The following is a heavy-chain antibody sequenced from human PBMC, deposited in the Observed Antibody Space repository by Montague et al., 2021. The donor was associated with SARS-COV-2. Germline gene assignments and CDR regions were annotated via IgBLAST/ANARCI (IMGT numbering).Heavy chain of an antibody. D-gene: IGHD3-10*01. V-gene: IGHV3-20*01. Sequence: SLRLSCAVSGFTFDDYGMSWVRQVPGKELEWVSGISRSGDSSAYGDSVKGRFTISRDNAKNSLYLQMNSLRVEGTAFYHCSRGGGMIRGVVDFWGQGILVSVSS. CDR2: ISRSGDSS. J-gene: IGHJ4*02. CDR3: SRGGGMIRGVVDF. CDR1: GFTFDDYG.